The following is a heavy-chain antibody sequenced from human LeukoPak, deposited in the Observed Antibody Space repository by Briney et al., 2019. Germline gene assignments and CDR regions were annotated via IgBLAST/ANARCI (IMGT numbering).Heavy chain of an antibody. CDR3: AKPGGSGSYGDWYFDL. Sequence: GRSLRLSCVASGFTLSTYGMHWVRQARGKGLEWVSAISNGGGYTYYADSVRGRITISRDNSMNTLYLQMNSLRAEDTAVYYCAKPGGSGSYGDWYFDLWGRGTLVTVSS. V-gene: IGHV3-23*01. CDR1: GFTLSTYG. D-gene: IGHD1-26*01. J-gene: IGHJ2*01. CDR2: ISNGGGYT.